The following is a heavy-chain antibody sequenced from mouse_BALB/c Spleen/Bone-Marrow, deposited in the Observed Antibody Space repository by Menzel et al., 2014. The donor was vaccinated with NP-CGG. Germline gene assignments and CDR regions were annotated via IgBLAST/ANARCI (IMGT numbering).Heavy chain of an antibody. CDR3: ARNPYGNYAMDY. Sequence: QVQLKESGPGLVAPSQSLSITCTVSGLSLTTYGVHWVRQPPGKGLEWLVVIWSDGSTTYNSALKSRLSISKDNSKSQVFLKMNSLQTDDTAMYYCARNPYGNYAMDYWGQGTSVTVSS. CDR2: IWSDGST. D-gene: IGHD2-10*02. J-gene: IGHJ4*01. V-gene: IGHV2-6*02. CDR1: GLSLTTYG.